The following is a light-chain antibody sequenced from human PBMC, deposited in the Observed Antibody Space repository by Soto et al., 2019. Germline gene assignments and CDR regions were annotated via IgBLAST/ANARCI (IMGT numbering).Light chain of an antibody. Sequence: DIQMTQCPASLSASXEGRVTITXXASQSISSYLNWYQQKPGKAPKLLIYAASSLQSGVPSRFSGSGSGTDFTLTISSLQPEDFATYYCQQSYSTPPTFGQGTKVDIK. CDR1: QSISSY. CDR2: AAS. CDR3: QQSYSTPPT. J-gene: IGKJ1*01. V-gene: IGKV1-39*01.